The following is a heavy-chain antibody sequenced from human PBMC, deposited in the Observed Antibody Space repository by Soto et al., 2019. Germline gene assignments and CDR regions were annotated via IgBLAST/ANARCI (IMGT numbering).Heavy chain of an antibody. CDR3: ARSPGGVVTAMYYFDY. V-gene: IGHV1-2*04. J-gene: IGHJ4*02. Sequence: QVPLVQSGAEVKKPGASVKVSCKASGYTFTGYYMHWVRQAPGQGLEWMGWINPNSGGTNYAQKFQGWVTMTRDTSFSTADMEMGRLRSDETAVYYCARSPGGVVTAMYYFDYWGQGPLVTVSS. CDR2: INPNSGGT. CDR1: GYTFTGYY. D-gene: IGHD2-21*02.